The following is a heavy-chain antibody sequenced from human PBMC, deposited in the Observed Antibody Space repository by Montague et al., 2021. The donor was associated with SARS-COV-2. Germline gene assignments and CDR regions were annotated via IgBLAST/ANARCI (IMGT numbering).Heavy chain of an antibody. D-gene: IGHD2-21*01. V-gene: IGHV3-43*02. CDR3: AHIVVVAASVLDEVFDL. J-gene: IGHJ3*01. CDR1: GFTVDDYA. CDR2: ITRDGTTP. Sequence: SLRLSCAASGFTVDDYAMHWVRQVPGKGLQWVSLITRDGTTPSYADSVXGLFIISRDNRKGSLYLQMNSLTTDDTAVYYCAHIVVVAASVLDEVFDLWGQGTLVTVSP.